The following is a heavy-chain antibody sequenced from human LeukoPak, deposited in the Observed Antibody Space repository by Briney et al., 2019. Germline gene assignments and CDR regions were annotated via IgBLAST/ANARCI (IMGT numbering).Heavy chain of an antibody. CDR1: GFNLNSYA. CDR3: AKEYTPSSPLGELDS. J-gene: IGHJ4*02. Sequence: WGSLRLSCAVSGFNLNSYAMHWVRQAPGKGLEWVAVIRHDEANSFYADSVQGRFTISRDTSKKLLYLQMNSLRIEDTAVYYCAKEYTPSSPLGELDSWGQGTLVTVSS. CDR2: IRHDEANS. V-gene: IGHV3-30*02. D-gene: IGHD6-6*01.